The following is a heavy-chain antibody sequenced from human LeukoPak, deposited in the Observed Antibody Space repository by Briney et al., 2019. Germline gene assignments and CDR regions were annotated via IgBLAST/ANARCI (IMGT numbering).Heavy chain of an antibody. CDR3: ARAPLGFGGVIVIGHY. V-gene: IGHV1-18*01. J-gene: IGHJ4*02. D-gene: IGHD3-16*02. CDR2: ISAYNGNT. CDR1: GYTFTSYG. Sequence: ASVTVSCKASGYTFTSYGISWVRQAPGQGLEWMGWISAYNGNTNYAQKLQGRVTMTTDTSTSTAYMELRSLRSDDTAVYYCARAPLGFGGVIVIGHYWGQGTLVTVSS.